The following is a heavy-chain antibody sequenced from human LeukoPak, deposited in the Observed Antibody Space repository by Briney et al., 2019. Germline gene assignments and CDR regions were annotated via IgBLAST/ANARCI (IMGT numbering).Heavy chain of an antibody. Sequence: PSETLSLTCTVSGGSISSGSYYWSWIRQPAGKGLEWIGRIYTSGSTNYNPSLKSRVTISVDTSKNQFSLKLSSVTAADTAVYYCARKPVVVPAAYGGWFDPWGQGTLVTVSS. CDR3: ARKPVVVPAAYGGWFDP. D-gene: IGHD2-2*01. CDR1: GGSISSGSYY. J-gene: IGHJ5*02. CDR2: IYTSGST. V-gene: IGHV4-61*02.